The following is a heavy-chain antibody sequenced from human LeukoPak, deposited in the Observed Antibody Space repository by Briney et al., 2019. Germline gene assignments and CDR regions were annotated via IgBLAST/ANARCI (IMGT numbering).Heavy chain of an antibody. J-gene: IGHJ6*02. CDR3: AKAEYYYGMDV. Sequence: PGGSLRLSCAASGFTFSSYGMHWVRQAPGKGLEWVAVIWYDGSNKYYADSVKGRFTISRDNSKNTLYLQMNSLRAEDTAVYYCAKAEYYYGMDVWGQGTTVTVSS. CDR2: IWYDGSNK. V-gene: IGHV3-33*06. CDR1: GFTFSSYG.